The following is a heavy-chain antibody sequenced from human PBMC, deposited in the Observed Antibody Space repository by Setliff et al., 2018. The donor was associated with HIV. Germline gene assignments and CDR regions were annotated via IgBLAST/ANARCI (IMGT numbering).Heavy chain of an antibody. D-gene: IGHD4-17*01. CDR2: IYPGDSDI. J-gene: IGHJ1*01. CDR3: ATSDYGGNSGHFQH. Sequence: PGESLKISCKGSRYSFTNYWIAWVRQMPGKGLDWMGIIYPGDSDIRYSPSFQGQVTISADKSISTAYLHWSSLKASDTAMYYCATSDYGGNSGHFQHWGQGTLVTV. CDR1: RYSFTNYW. V-gene: IGHV5-51*01.